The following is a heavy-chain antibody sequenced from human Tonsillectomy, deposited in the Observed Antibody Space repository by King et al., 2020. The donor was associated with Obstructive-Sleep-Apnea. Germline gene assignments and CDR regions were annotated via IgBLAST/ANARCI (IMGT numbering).Heavy chain of an antibody. J-gene: IGHJ4*02. CDR2: IKSKTSGGTT. CDR3: ATDIYGDYPSY. D-gene: IGHD4-17*01. CDR1: GFTFTNAW. V-gene: IGHV3-15*01. Sequence: VQLVESGGGLVKAGGSLRLSCAASGFTFTNAWMSWVRQAPGKGLEWVGSIKSKTSGGTTDCAAPVKGRFTISRDDSKTTLYLQMNSLKTEDTGLYYGATDIYGDYPSYWGQGTLVIVSS.